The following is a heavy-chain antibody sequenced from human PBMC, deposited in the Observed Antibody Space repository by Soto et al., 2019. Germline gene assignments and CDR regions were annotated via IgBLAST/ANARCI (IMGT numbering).Heavy chain of an antibody. Sequence: QVQLVESGGGVVQPGRSLRLSCAASGFTFGTYGMHWVRQAPGKGLEWLAVISYDGSDKYYADSVKGRFPISRDNSKNTLYLQMNSLRAEDKAVYYCASRSGGVGATDYWGQGTLVTVSS. V-gene: IGHV3-30*03. J-gene: IGHJ4*02. CDR3: ASRSGGVGATDY. D-gene: IGHD1-26*01. CDR1: GFTFGTYG. CDR2: ISYDGSDK.